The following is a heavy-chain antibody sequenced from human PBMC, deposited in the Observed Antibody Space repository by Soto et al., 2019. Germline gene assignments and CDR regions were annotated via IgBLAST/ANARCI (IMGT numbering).Heavy chain of an antibody. J-gene: IGHJ4*02. Sequence: ASVKVYCKAAGYIFTIYYMHWVRQAPGQGLEWLGIINPSGGTTTYAQKFQGRLTMTRDTSTSTVYMELSSLRSEDTAVYYCGRDPTQLPGGYGGQGTLVTVSS. V-gene: IGHV1-46*01. CDR3: GRDPTQLPGGY. CDR2: INPSGGTT. CDR1: GYIFTIYY. D-gene: IGHD1-26*01.